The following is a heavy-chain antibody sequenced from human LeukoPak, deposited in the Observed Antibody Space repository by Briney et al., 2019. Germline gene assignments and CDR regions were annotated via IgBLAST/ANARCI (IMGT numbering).Heavy chain of an antibody. D-gene: IGHD3-9*01. CDR1: GGSISSSSFY. CDR2: IYYNGST. V-gene: IGHV4-39*01. J-gene: IGHJ6*02. CDR3: ARRAGSDWFYYYYGMDV. Sequence: SETLSLTCTVSGGSISSSSFYWGWIRQPPGKGLEWIGSIYYNGSTYYNPSLKSRLTISVDTSKNQFSLKLSSVIAADTAVYYCARRAGSDWFYYYYGMDVWGQGTTVTVSS.